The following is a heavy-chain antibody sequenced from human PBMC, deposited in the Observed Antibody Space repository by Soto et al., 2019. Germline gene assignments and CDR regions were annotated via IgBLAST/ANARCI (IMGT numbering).Heavy chain of an antibody. V-gene: IGHV3-23*01. CDR3: ARSIVGGVVHAFDF. CDR2: VSDSGGST. Sequence: EVQLLESGGGLVQPGGSLRLSCAASGFTFSSYAMNWVRQAPGQGLEWVSTVSDSGGSTYYADSVQGQFTISRDNSKNTLFLHMNSLRAEDPAIYYCARSIVGGVVHAFDFRGQGTLVTVSS. J-gene: IGHJ4*02. CDR1: GFTFSSYA. D-gene: IGHD1-26*01.